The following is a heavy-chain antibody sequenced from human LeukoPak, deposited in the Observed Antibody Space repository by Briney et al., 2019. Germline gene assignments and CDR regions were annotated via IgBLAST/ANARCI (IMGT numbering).Heavy chain of an antibody. CDR2: IRYDESKR. D-gene: IGHD3-22*01. Sequence: GGSLRLSCSASGFTFSSYGMHWVRQAPGKGLEWVAFIRYDESKRYHTDSVKGRFTISRDNSKNTLYLQMNSLRAEDTAVYYCAKGSRSSGHYSDYWGQGTLVTVSS. J-gene: IGHJ4*02. CDR1: GFTFSSYG. CDR3: AKGSRSSGHYSDY. V-gene: IGHV3-30*02.